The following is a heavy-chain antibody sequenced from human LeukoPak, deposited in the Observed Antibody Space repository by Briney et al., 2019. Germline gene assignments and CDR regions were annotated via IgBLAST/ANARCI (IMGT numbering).Heavy chain of an antibody. CDR3: AREMTRRGEFDF. J-gene: IGHJ4*01. Sequence: PGRSLRLSCAASGFTFIQHSMNWIRQAPGKGLEWVAVVSHDGGLTFYADSVRGRFTISRDNSKNMHYLQMYNMTPGDTAVYFCAREMTRRGEFDFWGRGTLVTVSS. CDR2: VSHDGGLT. D-gene: IGHD3-10*01. CDR1: GFTFIQHS. V-gene: IGHV3-30*04.